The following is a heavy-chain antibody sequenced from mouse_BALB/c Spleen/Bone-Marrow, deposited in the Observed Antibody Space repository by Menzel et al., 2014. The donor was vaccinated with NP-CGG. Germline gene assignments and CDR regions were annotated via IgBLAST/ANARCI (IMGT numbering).Heavy chain of an antibody. CDR1: GFTFTDYY. CDR2: IRNKANGYTT. CDR3: ARDKGRVFFDY. J-gene: IGHJ2*01. V-gene: IGHV7-3*02. Sequence: EVMLVESGGGLVHPGGSLRLSSATSGFTFTDYYMIWVRQPPGKALEWLGFIRNKANGYTTEYSASVKSRFAISRDNSQTILYLQMNTLRVDDSATYYCARDKGRVFFDYWGQGTTLTVSS.